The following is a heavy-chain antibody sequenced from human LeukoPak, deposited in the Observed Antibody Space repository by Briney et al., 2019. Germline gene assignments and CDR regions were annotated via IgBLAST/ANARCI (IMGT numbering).Heavy chain of an antibody. V-gene: IGHV4-38-2*02. Sequence: PSETLSLTCAVSGYSISSGYYWGWIRQPPGKGLEWIGSIYHSGSTYYNPSLKSRVTISVDTSKNQFSLKLSSVTAADTAVYYCARDRGYYDSSGQAYYYYMDVWGKGTTVTVSS. CDR2: IYHSGST. CDR1: GYSISSGYY. CDR3: ARDRGYYDSSGQAYYYYMDV. D-gene: IGHD3-22*01. J-gene: IGHJ6*03.